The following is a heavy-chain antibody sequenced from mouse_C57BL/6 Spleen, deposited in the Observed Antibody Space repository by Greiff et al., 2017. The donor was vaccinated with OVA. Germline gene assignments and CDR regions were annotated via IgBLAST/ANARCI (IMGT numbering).Heavy chain of an antibody. CDR1: GYTFTDYY. Sequence: EVQLQQSGPELVKPGASVKISCKASGYTFTDYYMNWVKQSHGQSLEWIGDINPNNGGTSYNQKFKGKATLTVDKSSSTAYMELCSLTSEDSAVYYCASSLRFAYWGQGTLVTVSA. CDR3: ASSLRFAY. D-gene: IGHD6-5*01. CDR2: INPNNGGT. V-gene: IGHV1-26*01. J-gene: IGHJ3*01.